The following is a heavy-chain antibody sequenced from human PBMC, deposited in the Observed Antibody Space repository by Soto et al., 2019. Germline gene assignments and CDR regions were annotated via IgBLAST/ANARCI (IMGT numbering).Heavy chain of an antibody. Sequence: QITLKESGPTLVKPTQTLTLTCTFSGFSLSTSGVGVARIRQPPGKAQEWLALIYWDDDKRYRPSLETRLTITKDTSKNQVVLTMTNMDSVDTATYYCAYLPCSGGSCYWFSYSGMDVWGQGTTVTVSS. D-gene: IGHD2-15*01. CDR2: IYWDDDK. V-gene: IGHV2-5*02. CDR1: GFSLSTSGVG. J-gene: IGHJ6*02. CDR3: AYLPCSGGSCYWFSYSGMDV.